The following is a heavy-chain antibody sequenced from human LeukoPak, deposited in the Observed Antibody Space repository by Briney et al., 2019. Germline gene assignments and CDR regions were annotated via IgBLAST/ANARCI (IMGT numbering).Heavy chain of an antibody. CDR3: ASRFSAGSGNYYGTFDL. CDR1: GFTFSNYG. J-gene: IGHJ3*01. Sequence: GGSLRLSCVASGFTFSNYGIHWVRQTPGKGLEGVAVITYDGSLKYYADSVKGRFTISRDNSRNTLDLQMNSLRVEDTAIYYCASRFSAGSGNYYGTFDLWGQGTVVTVSS. V-gene: IGHV3-30*03. CDR2: ITYDGSLK. D-gene: IGHD3-10*01.